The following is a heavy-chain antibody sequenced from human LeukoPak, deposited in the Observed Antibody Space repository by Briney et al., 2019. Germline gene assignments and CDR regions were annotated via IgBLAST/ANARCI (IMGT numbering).Heavy chain of an antibody. CDR1: GFTFSSYA. J-gene: IGHJ4*02. CDR3: ARVAAYGDYAGDYFDY. V-gene: IGHV3-64*01. Sequence: PGGSLRLSCAASGFTFSSYAMHWVRQTPGKGLEYVSAISSNGGSTYYANSVKGRFTISRDNSKNTLYLQMGSLRAEDMAVYYCARVAAYGDYAGDYFDYWGQGTLVTVSS. CDR2: ISSNGGST. D-gene: IGHD4-17*01.